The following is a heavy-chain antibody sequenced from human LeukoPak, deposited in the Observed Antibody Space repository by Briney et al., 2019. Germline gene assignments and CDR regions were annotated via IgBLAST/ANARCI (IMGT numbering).Heavy chain of an antibody. D-gene: IGHD6-25*01. CDR3: ARGGLRSFDY. Sequence: SETLSLTCTVSGGSISSYYWTWIRQPAGKGLEWIGRIYSSGSTNSNPSLKSRVTMSVDTSKNQFSLNLNSVTAADTAVYYCARGGLRSFDYWGQGTLVTVSS. J-gene: IGHJ4*02. CDR2: IYSSGST. V-gene: IGHV4-4*07. CDR1: GGSISSYY.